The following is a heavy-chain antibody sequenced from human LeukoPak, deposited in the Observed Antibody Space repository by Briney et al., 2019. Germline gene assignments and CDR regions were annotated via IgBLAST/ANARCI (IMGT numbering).Heavy chain of an antibody. CDR3: ARAPPTYGYSYGAPPDL. J-gene: IGHJ4*02. V-gene: IGHV4-31*03. D-gene: IGHD5-18*01. CDR1: GGSISSGGYY. CDR2: IYYSGST. Sequence: SETLSLTCTVSGGSISSGGYYWSWIRQHPGKGLEWIGYIYYSGSTYYNPSLKSRVTISVDTSKNQFSLKLSSVTAADTAVYYCARAPPTYGYSYGAPPDLWGQGTLVTVSS.